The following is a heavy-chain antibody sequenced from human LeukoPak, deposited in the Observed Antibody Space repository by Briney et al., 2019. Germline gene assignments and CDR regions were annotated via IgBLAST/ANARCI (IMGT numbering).Heavy chain of an antibody. Sequence: GGSLRLSCAASGFTVSSNYMSWVRQAPGKGLEWVSVTYSGGDTYYADSVKGRFTISRDNSKNTLYLQMNSLRAEDTAVYYCARGQIGGYGTGTFDYWGQGTLVTVSS. J-gene: IGHJ4*02. CDR3: ARGQIGGYGTGTFDY. V-gene: IGHV3-53*01. CDR1: GFTVSSNY. D-gene: IGHD5-18*01. CDR2: TYSGGDT.